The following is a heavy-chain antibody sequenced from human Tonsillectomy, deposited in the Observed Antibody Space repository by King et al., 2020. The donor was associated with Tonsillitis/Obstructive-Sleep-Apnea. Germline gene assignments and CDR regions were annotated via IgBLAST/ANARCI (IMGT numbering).Heavy chain of an antibody. V-gene: IGHV5-10-1*01. CDR1: GYSFTSYW. J-gene: IGHJ6*03. CDR3: ARRYFDGHYYYYMDV. D-gene: IGHD3-9*01. Sequence: QLVQSGAEVKKPGESLRISCKGSGYSFTSYWIDWVRQMPGKGLEWTGTIDPSDSYINYSPSFQGHVTISSDKSISTAYLQWSSLKASDTAMYYCARRYFDGHYYYYMDVWGKGTTVTVS. CDR2: IDPSDSYI.